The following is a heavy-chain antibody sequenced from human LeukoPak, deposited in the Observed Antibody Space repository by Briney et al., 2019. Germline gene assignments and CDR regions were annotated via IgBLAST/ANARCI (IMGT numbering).Heavy chain of an antibody. CDR1: GDSISTYY. D-gene: IGHD3-22*01. CDR3: AGAGNGYYPFDY. J-gene: IGHJ4*02. V-gene: IGHV4-59*01. Sequence: SETLSLTCTVSGDSISTYYWSWIRQPPGKGLEWIGYVFHSGSTNYNPSLKSRVTILVDTSKNQFSLILTSVTAVDTAVYYCAGAGNGYYPFDYWGQGTLVTVSS. CDR2: VFHSGST.